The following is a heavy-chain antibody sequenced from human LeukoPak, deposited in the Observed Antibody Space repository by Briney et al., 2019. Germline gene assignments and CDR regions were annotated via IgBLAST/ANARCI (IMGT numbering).Heavy chain of an antibody. J-gene: IGHJ4*02. CDR1: GFTFLSYS. CDR3: ATYSSDVRHDYGAF. V-gene: IGHV3-48*02. Sequence: GGSLRLSSAAYGFTFLSYSLNWVRQAPGKGLEWVSYISSSSSTIYYADSVKGRFTISRDNAKNSLYLQMNSLRDEDTAVYYYATYSSDVRHDYGAFWGQGTLVTVSS. D-gene: IGHD4-17*01. CDR2: ISSSSSTI.